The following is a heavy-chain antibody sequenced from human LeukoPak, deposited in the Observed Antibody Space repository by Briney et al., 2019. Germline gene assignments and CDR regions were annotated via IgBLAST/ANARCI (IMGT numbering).Heavy chain of an antibody. Sequence: GASVKVSCKASGYTFTSYYMHWVRQATGQGLEWMGWMNPNSGNTGYAQKFQGRVTMTRNTSISTAYMELSSLRSEDTAVYYCARTNSKYYYYGMDVWGQGTTVTVSS. D-gene: IGHD2/OR15-2a*01. J-gene: IGHJ6*02. CDR2: MNPNSGNT. V-gene: IGHV1-8*02. CDR3: ARTNSKYYYYGMDV. CDR1: GYTFTSYY.